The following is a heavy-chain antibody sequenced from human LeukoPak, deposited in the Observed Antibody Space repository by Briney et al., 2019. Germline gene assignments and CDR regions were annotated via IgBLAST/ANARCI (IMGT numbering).Heavy chain of an antibody. CDR3: AKAISGWYGEFEL. J-gene: IGHJ3*01. D-gene: IGHD6-19*01. CDR1: GFTFSSYG. Sequence: GGSLRLSCAASGFTFSSYGMSWVRQAPGKGLEWVSAIETGGASTYYADSVKGRFTISRDNSKNTLYLQMNSLRAEDTAVYYCAKAISGWYGEFELWGQGTMVTVSS. V-gene: IGHV3-23*05. CDR2: IETGGAST.